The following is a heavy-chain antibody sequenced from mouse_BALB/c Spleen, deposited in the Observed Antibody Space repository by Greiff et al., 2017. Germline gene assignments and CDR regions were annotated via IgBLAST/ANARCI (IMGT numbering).Heavy chain of an antibody. Sequence: EVQLQESGPGLVKPSQSLSLTCSVTGYSITSGYYWNWIRQFPGNKLEWMGYISYDGSNNYNPSLKNRISITRDTSKNQFFLKLNSVTTEDTATYYCARREELDWFAYWGQGTLVTVSA. CDR1: GYSITSGYY. D-gene: IGHD4-1*01. CDR3: ARREELDWFAY. J-gene: IGHJ3*01. V-gene: IGHV3-6*02. CDR2: ISYDGSN.